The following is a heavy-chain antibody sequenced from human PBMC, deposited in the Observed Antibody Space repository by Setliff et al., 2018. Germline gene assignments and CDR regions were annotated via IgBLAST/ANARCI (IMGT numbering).Heavy chain of an antibody. CDR1: GFTFSEEW. Sequence: GGSLRLSCAASGFTFSEEWMSWVRQAPGKGLEWIGRIKSEIAGGTTDYGAPVKGRFTISRDDSKNTLLLQMNNLKTEDTALYYCTTAHYTGNSRTLDFWGPGTLVTGSS. V-gene: IGHV3-15*01. CDR3: TTAHYTGNSRTLDF. D-gene: IGHD1-26*01. CDR2: IKSEIAGGTT. J-gene: IGHJ4*02.